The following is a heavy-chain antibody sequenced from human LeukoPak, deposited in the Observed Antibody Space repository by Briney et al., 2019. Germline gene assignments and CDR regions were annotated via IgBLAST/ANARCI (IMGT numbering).Heavy chain of an antibody. D-gene: IGHD6-19*01. CDR1: GFTFSSYS. V-gene: IGHV3-21*01. J-gene: IGHJ5*01. Sequence: PGGSLRLSCAASGFTFSSYSMNWVRQAPGKGLEWVSSISSSSSYIYYADSVKGRFTISRDNAKNTLYLQMNSLIAEDTAVYFCTRAGYSSGFDSWGQGTLVTVSS. CDR3: TRAGYSSGFDS. CDR2: ISSSSSYI.